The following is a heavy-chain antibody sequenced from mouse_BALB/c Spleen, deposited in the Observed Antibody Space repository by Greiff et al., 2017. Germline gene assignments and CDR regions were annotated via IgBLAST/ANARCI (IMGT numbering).Heavy chain of an antibody. D-gene: IGHD2-14*01. Sequence: VQLQQPGAELVRPGASVKLSCKASGYTFTSYWINWVKQRPGQGLEWIGNIYPSDSYTNYNQKFKDKATLTVDKSSSTAYMQLSSPTSEDSAVYYWTRSYYRCDYAMDYWGQGTSVTVSS. J-gene: IGHJ4*01. V-gene: IGHV1-69*02. CDR2: IYPSDSYT. CDR3: TRSYYRCDYAMDY. CDR1: GYTFTSYW.